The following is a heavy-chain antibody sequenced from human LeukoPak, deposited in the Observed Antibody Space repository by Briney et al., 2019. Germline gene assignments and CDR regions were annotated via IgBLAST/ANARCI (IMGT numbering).Heavy chain of an antibody. CDR3: ARDGRAGSLFAY. V-gene: IGHV4-4*02. J-gene: IGHJ4*02. D-gene: IGHD6-19*01. CDR1: GDSISSNTW. CDR2: IYHTGAT. Sequence: SETLSLTCAVFGDSISSNTWWNWVRQSPTKGLEWIGQIYHTGATKYNPSLSSRVTMSVDKTNNQFSLELSSVTAADTAIYYCARDGRAGSLFAYWGQGTLVTVSS.